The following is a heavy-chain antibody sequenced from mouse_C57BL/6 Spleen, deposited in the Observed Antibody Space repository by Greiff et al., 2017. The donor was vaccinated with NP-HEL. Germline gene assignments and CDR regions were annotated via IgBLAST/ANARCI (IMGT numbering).Heavy chain of an antibody. J-gene: IGHJ4*01. CDR3: ARNIYYGSSYAMDY. CDR1: GYTFTSYW. V-gene: IGHV1-55*01. D-gene: IGHD1-1*01. CDR2: IYPGRGST. Sequence: QVQLQQPGAELVKPGASVKMSCKASGYTFTSYWITWVKQRPGQGLEWIGDIYPGRGSTNYNEKFKSKATLTVDTSSSTAYMQLSSLTSEDSAVYYCARNIYYGSSYAMDYWGQGTSVTVSS.